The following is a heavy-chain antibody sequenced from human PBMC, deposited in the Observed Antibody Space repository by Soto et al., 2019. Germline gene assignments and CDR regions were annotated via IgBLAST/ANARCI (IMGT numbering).Heavy chain of an antibody. V-gene: IGHV1-46*01. CDR2: INPDGGAT. J-gene: IGHJ4*02. CDR3: ARGRRYTF. D-gene: IGHD1-1*01. Sequence: QVQLLQSGAEVKEPGASVKVSCKASGYTFSTYYMSWVQQAPGQGLEWMGKINPDGGATTFARNFQGRVTMTSDASTGTAYMELSGLTSDDTAVYYCARGRRYTFWGQGTLVSVSS. CDR1: GYTFSTYY.